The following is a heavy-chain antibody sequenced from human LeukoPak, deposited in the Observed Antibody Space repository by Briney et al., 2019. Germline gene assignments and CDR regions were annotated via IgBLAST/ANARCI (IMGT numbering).Heavy chain of an antibody. CDR1: GYSFTSYW. D-gene: IGHD6-6*01. CDR2: IYPGDSDT. V-gene: IGHV5-51*01. Sequence: GESLKISCKGSGYSFTSYWTGWVRQMPGKGLEWMGIIYPGDSDTRYSPSFQGQVTISADKSISTAYLQWSSLKASDTAMYYCASGSSSYSHAFDIWGQGTMVTVSS. J-gene: IGHJ3*02. CDR3: ASGSSSYSHAFDI.